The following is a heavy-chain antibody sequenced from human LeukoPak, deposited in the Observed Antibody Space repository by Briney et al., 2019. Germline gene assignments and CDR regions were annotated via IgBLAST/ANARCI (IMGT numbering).Heavy chain of an antibody. Sequence: GSLKLSCAASGFTFSSYWMHWVRQAPGKGLVWVSRINSDGSSTSYADSVKGRFTISRDNAKNTLYLQMNSLRAEDTAVYYCARRLTQYDCFDPWGQGILVTVSS. CDR2: INSDGSST. D-gene: IGHD2-2*01. CDR1: GFTFSSYW. V-gene: IGHV3-74*01. CDR3: ARRLTQYDCFDP. J-gene: IGHJ5*02.